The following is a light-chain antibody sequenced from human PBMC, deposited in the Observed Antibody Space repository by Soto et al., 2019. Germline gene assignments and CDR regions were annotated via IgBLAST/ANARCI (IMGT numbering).Light chain of an antibody. J-gene: IGKJ2*01. V-gene: IGKV3-15*01. CDR1: EXLSXY. Sequence: EIVMTQSPATXXVSPGERVTXXXXASEXLSXYLAWYQQKPGQAPRLLIYGASTKATGIPARFSGSGSATDFTLTISSLQSEDFAVYYCQSYNDWPFTFGQGTKLEI. CDR2: GAS. CDR3: QSYNDWPFT.